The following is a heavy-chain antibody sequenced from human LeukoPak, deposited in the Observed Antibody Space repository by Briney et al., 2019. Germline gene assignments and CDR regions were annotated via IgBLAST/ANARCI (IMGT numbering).Heavy chain of an antibody. CDR3: ARILGYCNSTSCYTVGDAFDI. J-gene: IGHJ3*02. V-gene: IGHV4-4*07. Sequence: SETLSLTCTVSGGSIRSYYWSWIRQPAGKALQWIGRIYSSGDTNYNPSLKSRVTISVDTSKNQFSLKLSSVTAADTAVYYCARILGYCNSTSCYTVGDAFDIWGQGTMVTVSS. D-gene: IGHD2-2*02. CDR2: IYSSGDT. CDR1: GGSIRSYY.